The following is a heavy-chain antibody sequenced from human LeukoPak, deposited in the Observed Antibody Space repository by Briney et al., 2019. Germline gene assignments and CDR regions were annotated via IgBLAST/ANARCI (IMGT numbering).Heavy chain of an antibody. D-gene: IGHD2-15*01. V-gene: IGHV4-4*02. CDR3: ARVPHLCSGGSCYQRGYFDY. Sequence: PSETLSLTCAVSGGSISSSNWWSWVRQPPGKGLEWIGYIYYSGSTYYNPSLKSRVTISVDTSKNQFSLKLSSVTAADTAVYYCARVPHLCSGGSCYQRGYFDYWGQGTLVTVSS. CDR1: GGSISSSNW. CDR2: IYYSGST. J-gene: IGHJ4*02.